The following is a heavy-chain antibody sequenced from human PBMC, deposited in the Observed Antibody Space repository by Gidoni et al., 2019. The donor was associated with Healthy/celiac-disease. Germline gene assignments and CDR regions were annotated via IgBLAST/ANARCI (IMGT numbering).Heavy chain of an antibody. CDR2: IGTAGDT. J-gene: IGHJ3*02. Sequence: EVQLVESGGGLVQPGGSLRLSCSASGFTFSSYDMHWVRQATGKGLEWVSAIGTAGDTYYPGSVKGRFTISRENAKNSLYLQMNSLRAGDTAVYYCARVSAAMGRDDAFDIWGQGTMVTVSS. CDR3: ARVSAAMGRDDAFDI. D-gene: IGHD5-18*01. V-gene: IGHV3-13*04. CDR1: GFTFSSYD.